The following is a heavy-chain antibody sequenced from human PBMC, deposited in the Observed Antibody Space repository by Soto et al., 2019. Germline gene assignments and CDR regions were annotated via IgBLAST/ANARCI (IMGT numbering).Heavy chain of an antibody. J-gene: IGHJ6*03. Sequence: QVQLVQSGAEVMEPGASVTVSCRASGDRFTDYYMHWVRQAPGQGLEWMGWINPNSGVTKYAQKFQGWVTMTRDKSIRTVYMQLSRLGFDDTAIYYCARESGGATATLDYYYFYRDVWGTGTTVTVSS. CDR3: ARESGGATATLDYYYFYRDV. V-gene: IGHV1-2*04. CDR2: INPNSGVT. CDR1: GDRFTDYY. D-gene: IGHD5-12*01.